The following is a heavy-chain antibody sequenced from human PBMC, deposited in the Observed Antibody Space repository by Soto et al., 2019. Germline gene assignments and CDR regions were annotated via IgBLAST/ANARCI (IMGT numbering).Heavy chain of an antibody. CDR1: GFTFSSYD. J-gene: IGHJ3*02. Sequence: LRLSCAASGFTFSSYDMHWVRQATGKGLEWVSAIGTAGDPYYPGSVKGRFTISRENAKNSLYLQMNSLRAGDTAVYYCARGNFCSGGSCYPGDAFDIWGQGTMVTVSS. CDR3: ARGNFCSGGSCYPGDAFDI. V-gene: IGHV3-13*05. D-gene: IGHD2-15*01. CDR2: IGTAGDP.